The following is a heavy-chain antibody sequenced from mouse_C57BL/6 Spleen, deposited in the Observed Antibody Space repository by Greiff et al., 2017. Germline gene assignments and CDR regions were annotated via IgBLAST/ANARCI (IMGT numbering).Heavy chain of an antibody. CDR2: INPGSGGT. V-gene: IGHV1-54*01. J-gene: IGHJ4*01. Sequence: QVQLQQPGAELVRPGTSVKVSCKASGYAFTNYLIEWVKQRPGQGLEWIGVINPGSGGTNYNEKFKGKATLTADKSSSTAYMQLSSLTSEDSAVYFCARRDYYGRSWMDYWGQETSVTVSS. CDR3: ARRDYYGRSWMDY. CDR1: GYAFTNYL. D-gene: IGHD1-1*01.